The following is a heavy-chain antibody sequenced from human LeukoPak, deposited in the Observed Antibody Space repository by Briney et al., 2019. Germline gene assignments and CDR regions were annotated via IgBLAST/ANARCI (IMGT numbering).Heavy chain of an antibody. J-gene: IGHJ3*02. Sequence: GGSLRLSCAASGFTFSSYGMHWVRQAPGKGLEWVAVIWYDGSNKYYADSVKGRFTISRDNSKNTLYLQMNSLRAEDTAVYYCAKDLQIVDIVATTHDAFDIWGQGTMVTVPS. CDR3: AKDLQIVDIVATTHDAFDI. D-gene: IGHD5-12*01. CDR1: GFTFSSYG. V-gene: IGHV3-33*06. CDR2: IWYDGSNK.